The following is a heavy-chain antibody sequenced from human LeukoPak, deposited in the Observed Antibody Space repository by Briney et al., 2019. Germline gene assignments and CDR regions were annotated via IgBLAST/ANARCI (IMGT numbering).Heavy chain of an antibody. CDR2: IIPIFGTA. Sequence: ASVRVSCKASGGTFSSYAISWVRQAPGQGLEWMGGIIPIFGTANYAQKFQGRVTITADKSASTAYMELSSLRSEDTAVYYCASSLGLLTNYYFDYWGQGTLVTVSS. CDR3: ASSLGLLTNYYFDY. V-gene: IGHV1-69*06. J-gene: IGHJ4*02. D-gene: IGHD5-18*01. CDR1: GGTFSSYA.